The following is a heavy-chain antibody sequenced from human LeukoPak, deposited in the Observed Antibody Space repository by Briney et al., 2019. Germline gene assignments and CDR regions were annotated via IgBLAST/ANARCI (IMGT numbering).Heavy chain of an antibody. CDR1: GGSISSSSYY. CDR3: ARSSGAGTFSY. D-gene: IGHD6-25*01. CDR2: IYYSGST. Sequence: SETLSLTCTVSGGSISSSSYYWGWIRQPPGKGLEWIGSIYYSGSTYYNPSLKSRVTISVDTSKNQFSLKMSSVTAADTAVYYCARSSGAGTFSYWGQGTLVTVSS. J-gene: IGHJ4*02. V-gene: IGHV4-39*01.